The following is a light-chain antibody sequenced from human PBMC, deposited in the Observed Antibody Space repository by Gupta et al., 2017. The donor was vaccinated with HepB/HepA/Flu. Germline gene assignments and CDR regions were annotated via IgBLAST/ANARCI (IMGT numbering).Light chain of an antibody. J-gene: IGKJ1*01. CDR3: RQHNTYPWT. CDR1: QGIRYD. V-gene: IGKV1-17*01. CDR2: AAS. Sequence: IQMTQSPSSLSASVGDRVTITCRASQGIRYDLGWYQQKPGTAPKRLIYAASSLQSGVPSRFSGSGSGTEFTLTITSLQPEDFATYYCRQHNTYPWTFGQGTKVEIK.